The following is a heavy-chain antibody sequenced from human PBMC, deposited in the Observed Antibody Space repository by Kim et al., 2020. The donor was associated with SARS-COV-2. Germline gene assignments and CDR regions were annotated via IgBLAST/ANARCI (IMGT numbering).Heavy chain of an antibody. D-gene: IGHD1-1*01. CDR3: ARGILPSFQVEPYYGMDV. CDR1: GGTFSSYA. J-gene: IGHJ6*02. V-gene: IGHV1-69*13. Sequence: SVKVSCNASGGTFSSYAISWVRQAPGQGLEWMGGIIPIFGTANYAQKFQGRVTITADESTSTAYMELSSLRSEDTAVYYCARGILPSFQVEPYYGMDVWGQGTTVTVSS. CDR2: IIPIFGTA.